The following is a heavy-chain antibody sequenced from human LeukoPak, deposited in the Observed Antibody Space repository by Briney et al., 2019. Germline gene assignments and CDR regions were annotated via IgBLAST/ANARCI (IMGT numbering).Heavy chain of an antibody. CDR2: INPNSGGT. CDR3: VFGRCGLNEYYYYGMDV. CDR1: GYTFTGYY. D-gene: IGHD2-21*01. Sequence: ASVKVSCKASGYTFTGYYMHWVRQAPGQGLEWMGWINPNSGGTNYAQKFQGRVTMTRDTSISTAYMELSRLRSDDTAVYYCVFGRCGLNEYYYYGMDVWGQGTTVTVSS. J-gene: IGHJ6*02. V-gene: IGHV1-2*02.